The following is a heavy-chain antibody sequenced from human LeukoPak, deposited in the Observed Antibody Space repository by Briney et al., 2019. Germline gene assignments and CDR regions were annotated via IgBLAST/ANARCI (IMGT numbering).Heavy chain of an antibody. CDR3: AKAKYSGSSPFDY. J-gene: IGHJ4*02. Sequence: GGSLRLSCAASGFTFSSYAMYWVRQAPGKGLEWVSTISGSGGSTYYADSVKGRFTISRDNSKNTLYLQMNSLRAEDTAVYYCAKAKYSGSSPFDYWGQGTLVTVSS. D-gene: IGHD1-26*01. CDR2: ISGSGGST. CDR1: GFTFSSYA. V-gene: IGHV3-23*01.